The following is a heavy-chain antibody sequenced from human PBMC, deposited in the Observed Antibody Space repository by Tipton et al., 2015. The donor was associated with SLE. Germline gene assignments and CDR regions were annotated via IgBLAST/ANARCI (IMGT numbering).Heavy chain of an antibody. CDR1: GFTFSSYA. V-gene: IGHV3-64*04. J-gene: IGHJ4*02. CDR3: AKDPYSSSWEGYYFDY. CDR2: ISSNGGST. Sequence: SLRLSCAASGFTFSSYAMHWVRQAPGKGLEYVSAISSNGGSTYYADSVKGRFTISRDNSKNTLYLQMNSLRAEDTAVYYCAKDPYSSSWEGYYFDYWGQGTLVTVSS. D-gene: IGHD6-13*01.